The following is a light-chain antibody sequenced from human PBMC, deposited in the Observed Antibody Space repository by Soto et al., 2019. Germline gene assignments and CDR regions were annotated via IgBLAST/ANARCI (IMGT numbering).Light chain of an antibody. J-gene: IGLJ1*01. CDR3: SSFAGTIFYV. CDR1: SSDVGGYNY. V-gene: IGLV2-8*01. CDR2: EVT. Sequence: QAVVTVPPSASGSPGQSVTISCTVTSSDVGGYNYVSWYQQHPGKAPKLMIYEVTKRPSGVPDRFSGSKSGNTASLTVSGLQAEDEADYFCSSFAGTIFYVFGTGTKVTVL.